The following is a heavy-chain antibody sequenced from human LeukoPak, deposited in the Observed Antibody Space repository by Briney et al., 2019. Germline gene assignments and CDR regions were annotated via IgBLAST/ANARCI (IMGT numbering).Heavy chain of an antibody. Sequence: KSSETLSLTCSVSGDSMSGYYWSWIRQPPGKAVEWIGYIFYSGTTKYNPSLKSRVTMSADTSKNQFSLKLTSVTAADTAVYFCAKHDSRGYYHENWGQGTLVTVSS. CDR3: AKHDSRGYYHEN. J-gene: IGHJ4*02. D-gene: IGHD3-22*01. CDR1: GDSMSGYY. V-gene: IGHV4-59*08. CDR2: IFYSGTT.